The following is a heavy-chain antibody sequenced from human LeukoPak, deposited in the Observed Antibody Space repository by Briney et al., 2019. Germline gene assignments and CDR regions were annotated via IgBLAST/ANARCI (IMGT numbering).Heavy chain of an antibody. J-gene: IGHJ4*02. CDR2: ISSDGSNT. CDR3: LRVPY. V-gene: IGHV3-74*01. Sequence: GGSLRLSCAVSGFTFSKYYMHWVRQAPGKGLVWVSRISSDGSNTNYADSVKGRFTISRDNAKNTLYMQMNSLRGEETAVYYCLRVPYWGQGALVTVSS. CDR1: GFTFSKYY.